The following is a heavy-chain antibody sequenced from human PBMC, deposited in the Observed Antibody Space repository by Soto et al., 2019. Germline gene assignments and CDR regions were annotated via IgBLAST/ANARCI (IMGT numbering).Heavy chain of an antibody. J-gene: IGHJ4*02. V-gene: IGHV4-59*01. CDR1: GGSISSYY. D-gene: IGHD6-19*01. CDR3: ARGSGGYSH. CDR2: IYYSGST. Sequence: SETLSLTCSVSGGSISSYYWSWIRQPPGKGLEWIGYIYYSGSTNYNPSLKSRVTISVDTSKNQFSLKLSSVTAADTAVYYCARGSGGYSHWGQGTLVTVSS.